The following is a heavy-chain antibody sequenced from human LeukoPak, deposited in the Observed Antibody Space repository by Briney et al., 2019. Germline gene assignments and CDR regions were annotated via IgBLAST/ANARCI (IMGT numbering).Heavy chain of an antibody. Sequence: SETLSLTSTVSGVSISSYYWSWVRQPPGKGLEWSGYIYYSGSTNSNPSLKSRVTISVDTFKAQFPLKLSSVTAADTAVYYCVRWPYFYNVWGQGTMVTVSS. CDR1: GVSISSYY. J-gene: IGHJ3*01. V-gene: IGHV4-59*01. CDR2: IYYSGST. CDR3: VRWPYFYNV. D-gene: IGHD2/OR15-2a*01.